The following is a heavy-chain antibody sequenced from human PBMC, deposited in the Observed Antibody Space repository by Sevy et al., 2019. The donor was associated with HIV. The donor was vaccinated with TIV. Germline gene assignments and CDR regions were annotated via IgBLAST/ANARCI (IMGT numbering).Heavy chain of an antibody. CDR1: GKNLNDLP. Sequence: ASVKVSCKVSGKNLNDLPMHWVRQAPGKGLEWMGRFDPEDGERIYAQKCQGRVTMTKDTSRDTAYMELNSLRSEDTAMYYCATTREYYEDNSGYLDYWGQGILVTVSS. V-gene: IGHV1-24*01. J-gene: IGHJ4*02. CDR2: FDPEDGER. CDR3: ATTREYYEDNSGYLDY. D-gene: IGHD3-16*01.